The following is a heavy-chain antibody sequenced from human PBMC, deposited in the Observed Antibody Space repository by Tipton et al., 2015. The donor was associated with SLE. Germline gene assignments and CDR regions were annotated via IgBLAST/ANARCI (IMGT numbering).Heavy chain of an antibody. V-gene: IGHV4-39*07. J-gene: IGHJ3*02. CDR3: ATTVTTTPSYGAFDI. CDR2: LYHSGSA. Sequence: TLSLTCSVSGDSLSRRIYYWGWFRQPPGKGLEWIGSLYHSGSAFYNPSIKSRVTISLDTSKSQFSLRLTSITAADTAMYYCATTVTTTPSYGAFDIWGQGTMVTVSS. D-gene: IGHD4-17*01. CDR1: GDSLSRRIYY.